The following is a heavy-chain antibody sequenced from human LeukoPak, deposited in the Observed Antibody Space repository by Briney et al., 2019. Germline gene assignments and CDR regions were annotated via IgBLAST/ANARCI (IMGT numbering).Heavy chain of an antibody. CDR1: GFTFDDYG. D-gene: IGHD6-13*01. CDR3: AILAAAAPPPNYYMDV. Sequence: GGSLRLSCAASGFTFDDYGMSWVRQAPGKGLEWVSGINWNGGSTGYADSVKGRFTISRDNAKNSLYLQMNSLRAEDTALYYCAILAAAAPPPNYYMDVWGKGTTVTVS. V-gene: IGHV3-20*04. J-gene: IGHJ6*03. CDR2: INWNGGST.